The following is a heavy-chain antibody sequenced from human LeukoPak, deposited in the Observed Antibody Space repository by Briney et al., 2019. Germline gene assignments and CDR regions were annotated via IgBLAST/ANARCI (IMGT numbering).Heavy chain of an antibody. CDR3: ARDHSGYSSGWYEDYFDY. Sequence: ASVKVCCKASGYTFTSYGISWVRQAPGRGLEWMGWISAYNGNTNYAQKLQGRVTMTTDTSTSTAYMELRSLRSDDTAVYYCARDHSGYSSGWYEDYFDYWGQGTPVTVSS. V-gene: IGHV1-18*01. CDR2: ISAYNGNT. CDR1: GYTFTSYG. D-gene: IGHD6-19*01. J-gene: IGHJ4*02.